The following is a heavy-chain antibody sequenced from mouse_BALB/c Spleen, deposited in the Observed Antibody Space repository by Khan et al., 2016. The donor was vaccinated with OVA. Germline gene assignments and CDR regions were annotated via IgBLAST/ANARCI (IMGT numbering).Heavy chain of an antibody. V-gene: IGHV2-6*02. CDR1: GFSLTHYG. D-gene: IGHD3-2*01. CDR3: ARKPDSHETVMDY. CDR2: MWSDGST. J-gene: IGHJ4*01. Sequence: QVQLKESGPGLVAPSQSLSITCPISGFSLTHYGVHWVRQPPGKGLEWLVLMWSDGSTTYNSALKSRLSISKDNSKSQDFLQMNSLQTDDTAMYFWARKPDSHETVMDYWGQGTSVTVSS.